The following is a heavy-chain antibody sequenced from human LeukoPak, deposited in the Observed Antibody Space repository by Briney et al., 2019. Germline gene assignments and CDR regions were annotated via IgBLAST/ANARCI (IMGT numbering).Heavy chain of an antibody. V-gene: IGHV1-8*02. CDR2: MNPNSGQT. CDR1: GYSFTNHD. Sequence: ASVKVSCKASGYSFTNHDINWVRQASGQGLEWMGYMNPNSGQTVYAQRFQGRLPMTRDTSISTAYMELSSLRSEDTAVYYCARVVPPLSIPTGGRFEDCWGQGTLVTVSS. J-gene: IGHJ4*02. CDR3: ARVVPPLSIPTGGRFEDC. D-gene: IGHD2-15*01.